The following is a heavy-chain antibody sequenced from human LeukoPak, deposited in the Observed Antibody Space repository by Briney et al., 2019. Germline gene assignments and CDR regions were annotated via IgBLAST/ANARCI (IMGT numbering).Heavy chain of an antibody. J-gene: IGHJ6*03. D-gene: IGHD3-22*01. Sequence: ASVKVSCKASGYTFTSYDINWVRPATGQGLEWMGWMNPNSGNTGYAQKFQGRVTMTRNTSISTAYMELSSLRSEDTAVYYCARDVSSGPLYYYYYMDVWGKGTTVTISS. CDR1: GYTFTSYD. V-gene: IGHV1-8*01. CDR3: ARDVSSGPLYYYYYMDV. CDR2: MNPNSGNT.